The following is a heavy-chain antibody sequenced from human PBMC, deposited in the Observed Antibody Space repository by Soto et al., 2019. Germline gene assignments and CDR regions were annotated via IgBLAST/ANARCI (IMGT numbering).Heavy chain of an antibody. CDR2: IIPILGIA. Sequence: SVKVSCKASGGTFSSYTISWVRQAPGQGLEWMGRIIPILGIANYAQKFQGRVTITADKSTSTAYMELRSLRSDDTAVYYCARVTVAGTDWFDPWGQGTLVTVSS. V-gene: IGHV1-69*02. J-gene: IGHJ5*02. CDR1: GGTFSSYT. D-gene: IGHD6-19*01. CDR3: ARVTVAGTDWFDP.